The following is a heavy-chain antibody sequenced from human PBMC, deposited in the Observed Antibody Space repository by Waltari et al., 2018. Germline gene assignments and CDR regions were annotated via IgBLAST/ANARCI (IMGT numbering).Heavy chain of an antibody. CDR2: IKQDGSEK. Sequence: EVQLVESGGGLVQPGGSLIRCCAASGFTCSSYWMSWVRQAPGKGLEWVANIKQDGSEKYYVDSVKGRFTISRDNAKNSLYLQMNSLRAEDTAVYYCARVGGAALTEGFDYWGQGTLVTVAS. CDR1: GFTCSSYW. J-gene: IGHJ4*02. D-gene: IGHD7-27*01. CDR3: ARVGGAALTEGFDY. V-gene: IGHV3-7*01.